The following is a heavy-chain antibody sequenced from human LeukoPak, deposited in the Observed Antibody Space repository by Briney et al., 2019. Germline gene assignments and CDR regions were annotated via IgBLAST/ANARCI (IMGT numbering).Heavy chain of an antibody. CDR1: GFTFSSYW. J-gene: IGHJ4*02. CDR2: IKQDGSEK. V-gene: IGHV3-7*01. Sequence: KAGGSLRLSCAASGFTFSSYWMSWVRQALGKGLEWVANIKQDGSEKYYVDSVKGRFTISRDNAKNSLYLQMNSLRAEDTAVYYCARPHSSGWDPIDYWGQGTLVTVSA. D-gene: IGHD6-19*01. CDR3: ARPHSSGWDPIDY.